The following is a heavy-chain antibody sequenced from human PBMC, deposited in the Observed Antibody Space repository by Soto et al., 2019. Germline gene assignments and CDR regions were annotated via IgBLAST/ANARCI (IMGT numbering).Heavy chain of an antibody. CDR3: SRDRFLYGEYPIFAM. J-gene: IGHJ4*02. Sequence: QVQLVQSGAEVKKPGSSVKVSCKTFGVTFATHGISWVRQAPGQGLEWLGRIVPIFGKPSYAQTLQGRVAITADESTNTAYMELRGLRSEDTAVYYCSRDRFLYGEYPIFAMWGQGTLVTVSS. CDR1: GVTFATHG. CDR2: IVPIFGKP. D-gene: IGHD4-17*01. V-gene: IGHV1-69*18.